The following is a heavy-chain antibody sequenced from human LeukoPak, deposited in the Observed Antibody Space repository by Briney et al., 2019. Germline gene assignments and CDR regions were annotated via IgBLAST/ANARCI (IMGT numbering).Heavy chain of an antibody. V-gene: IGHV4-4*07. Sequence: SETLSLTCTVSGGSISSHSWSWIRQPAGKGLGWIGRIFTSGNTYYNPSLKSRVIMSVDTSKNQFSLKLSSVTAADTAVYYCAREGGGFDFGGQGTRAIVSS. CDR2: IFTSGNT. CDR3: AREGGGFDF. J-gene: IGHJ4*02. D-gene: IGHD3-16*01. CDR1: GGSISSHS.